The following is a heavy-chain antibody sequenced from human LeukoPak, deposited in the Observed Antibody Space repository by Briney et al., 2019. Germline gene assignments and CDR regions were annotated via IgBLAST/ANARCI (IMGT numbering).Heavy chain of an antibody. D-gene: IGHD3-3*01. CDR2: IYTSGST. V-gene: IGHV4-61*02. CDR3: ARALRPLTPLKKVGVVIDAFDI. Sequence: PSETLSLTCTVSGGSISSGSYYWSWIRQPAGKGLEWIGRIYTSGSTNYNPSLKSRVTISVDTSKNQFSLKLGSVTAADTAVYYCARALRPLTPLKKVGVVIDAFDIWGQGTMVTVSS. CDR1: GGSISSGSYY. J-gene: IGHJ3*02.